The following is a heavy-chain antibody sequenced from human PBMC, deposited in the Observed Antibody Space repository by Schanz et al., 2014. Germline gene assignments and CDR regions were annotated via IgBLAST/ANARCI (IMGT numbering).Heavy chain of an antibody. CDR3: ARKMKLGVYGGKGHDSLDI. CDR2: ISGSGGNT. D-gene: IGHD4-17*01. J-gene: IGHJ3*02. V-gene: IGHV3-23*04. Sequence: EVQLVESGGGVVRPGGSLRLSCAASGFTFRGYAMSWVRQAPGRGLEWVSIISGSGGNTYYADAVRGRFTISRDNSKTTVYLQMNSLRAEDTAVYYCARKMKLGVYGGKGHDSLDIWGQGTMXTVSS. CDR1: GFTFRGYA.